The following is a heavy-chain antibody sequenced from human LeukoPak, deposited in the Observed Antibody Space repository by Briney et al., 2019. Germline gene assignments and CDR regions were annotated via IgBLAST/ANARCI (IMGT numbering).Heavy chain of an antibody. J-gene: IGHJ4*02. CDR2: IYTSGST. CDR3: ARKDGWFGTSYFDY. D-gene: IGHD3-10*01. Sequence: SETLSLTCTVSGGSISSGSYYWSWIRQPAGKGLEWIGRIYTSGSTNYNPSLKSRVTISVDTSKNQFSLKLSSVTAADTAVYYCARKDGWFGTSYFDYWGQGTLVTVSS. V-gene: IGHV4-61*02. CDR1: GGSISSGSYY.